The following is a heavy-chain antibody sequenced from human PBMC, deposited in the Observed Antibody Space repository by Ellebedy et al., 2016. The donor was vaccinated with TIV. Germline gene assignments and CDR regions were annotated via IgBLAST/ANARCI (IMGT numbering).Heavy chain of an antibody. Sequence: MPSETLSLTCTVSSDSFTTDFWNWIRQTPGKGLEWNGYIYYNGRASYNPSLKSRATMSIDTSKNQVSLKLSSVTAADTAVYYCARASYSIGYYGIDYWGPGNLVTVSS. CDR1: SDSFTTDF. CDR3: ARASYSIGYYGIDY. J-gene: IGHJ4*02. CDR2: IYYNGRA. V-gene: IGHV4-59*01. D-gene: IGHD3-10*01.